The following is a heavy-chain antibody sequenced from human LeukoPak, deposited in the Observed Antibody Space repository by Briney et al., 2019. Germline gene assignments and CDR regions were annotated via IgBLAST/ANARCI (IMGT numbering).Heavy chain of an antibody. V-gene: IGHV4-39*01. D-gene: IGHD6-13*01. J-gene: IGHJ4*02. CDR1: GGSISSSSYY. Sequence: PSETLSLTCTVSGGSISSSSYYWGWIRQPPGKGLEWIGSIYYSGSTYYNPSLKSRVTISVDTSKNQFSLQLSSVTAADTAVYYCARPVSSSWYYFDYWGQGTLVTVSS. CDR2: IYYSGST. CDR3: ARPVSSSWYYFDY.